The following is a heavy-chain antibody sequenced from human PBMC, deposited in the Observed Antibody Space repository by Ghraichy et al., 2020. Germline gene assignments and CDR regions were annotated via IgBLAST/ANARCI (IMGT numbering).Heavy chain of an antibody. CDR3: ATWDCYGSGALDP. CDR2: IKEDGSEK. V-gene: IGHV3-7*01. D-gene: IGHD3-10*01. CDR1: GFTFSSYW. Sequence: GGSLRLSCVVSGFTFSSYWMSWVRQAPGKGLEWVANIKEDGSEKYYVDSVKGRFTLSRDNAKKSLYLQMNSLRVEDTAVYYCATWDCYGSGALDPWGQGTLVTVSS. J-gene: IGHJ5*02.